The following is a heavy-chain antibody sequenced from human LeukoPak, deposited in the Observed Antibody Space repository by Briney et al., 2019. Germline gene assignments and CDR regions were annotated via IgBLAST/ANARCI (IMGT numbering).Heavy chain of an antibody. CDR3: ARENYYNTSGVTDY. D-gene: IGHD3-22*01. Sequence: SETLSLTCTVSGGSISSYYWSWIRHPPGKGLEWIGYIYYSGSTNYNPSLKSRVTISVDTSKNQFSLKLSSVTAADTAVYYCARENYYNTSGVTDYWGQGTLVTVSS. CDR1: GGSISSYY. J-gene: IGHJ4*02. CDR2: IYYSGST. V-gene: IGHV4-59*01.